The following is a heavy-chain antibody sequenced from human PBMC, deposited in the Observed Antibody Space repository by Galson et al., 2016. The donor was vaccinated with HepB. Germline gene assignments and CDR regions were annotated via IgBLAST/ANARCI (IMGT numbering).Heavy chain of an antibody. J-gene: IGHJ4*02. D-gene: IGHD1-26*01. CDR2: ISSGSNYI. CDR1: GITFSKYS. CDR3: TTLSGRKFDN. Sequence: SLRLSCAASGITFSKYSMSWVRQAPGKGLEWVASISSGSNYIYYADSLKGRFSISRDNAKNSVYMQLNTLRAEDTAVYYCTTLSGRKFDNWGQGTLVTVSS. V-gene: IGHV3-21*01.